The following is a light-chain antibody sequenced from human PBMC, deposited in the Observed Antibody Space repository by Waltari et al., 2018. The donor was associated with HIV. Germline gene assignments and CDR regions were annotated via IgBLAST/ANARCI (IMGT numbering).Light chain of an antibody. Sequence: EIVMTQSPATLSVSPGDTATLSGRASQSVSSNLAWYQQKPGQAPTVLIYGASTRATGIPARFSGSGSGTEFTLTISSLQSEDFAVYYCQQYYSWPLTFGQGTKVEIK. V-gene: IGKV3-15*01. J-gene: IGKJ1*01. CDR1: QSVSSN. CDR2: GAS. CDR3: QQYYSWPLT.